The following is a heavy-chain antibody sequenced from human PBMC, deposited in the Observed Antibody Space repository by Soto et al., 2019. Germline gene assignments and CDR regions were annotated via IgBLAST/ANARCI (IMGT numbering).Heavy chain of an antibody. CDR1: GSGFISSG. D-gene: IGHD2-15*01. CDR2: IVVASGQT. V-gene: IGHV1-58*02. CDR3: SADRPDIGVGWWV. Sequence: SVKVSCKASGSGFISSGIQWVRQAHGQRLEWIGWIVVASGQTNYAQNFRGRVAITRDTSTATAYIELTGLTSEDTAVYFCSADRPDIGVGWWVWGQGTTVTVS. J-gene: IGHJ6*02.